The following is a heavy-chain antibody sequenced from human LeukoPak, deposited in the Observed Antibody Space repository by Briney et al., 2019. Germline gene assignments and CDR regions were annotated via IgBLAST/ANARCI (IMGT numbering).Heavy chain of an antibody. CDR1: GFTFSNAW. CDR3: AREGRKSRGVDIVRKKETGYYYMDV. Sequence: PGGSLRLSCAASGFTFSNAWMSWVRQAPGKGLEWVGRIKSKTDGGTTDYAAPVKGRFTISRDDSKNTLYLQMNSLKTEDTAVYYYAREGRKSRGVDIVRKKETGYYYMDVWGKGTTVTVSS. V-gene: IGHV3-15*01. J-gene: IGHJ6*03. D-gene: IGHD2-15*01. CDR2: IKSKTDGGTT.